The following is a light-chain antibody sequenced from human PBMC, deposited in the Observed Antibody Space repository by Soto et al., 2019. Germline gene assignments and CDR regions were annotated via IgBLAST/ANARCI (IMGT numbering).Light chain of an antibody. Sequence: DIQMTQSPPTLSASVGDRVTITCRASQPISSWLAWYHQKPGKAPKLLIYAASTLESGVSSRFSGRGSGTEFTLTINSLQPEDFATYYCQQYKSYLRTFGQGTKVDIK. CDR2: AAS. CDR1: QPISSW. CDR3: QQYKSYLRT. J-gene: IGKJ1*01. V-gene: IGKV1-5*01.